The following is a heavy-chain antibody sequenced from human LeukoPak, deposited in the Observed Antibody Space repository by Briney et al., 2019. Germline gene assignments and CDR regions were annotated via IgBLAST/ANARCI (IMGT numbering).Heavy chain of an antibody. D-gene: IGHD6-13*01. CDR3: ARDSSSSSWDHDAFDI. J-gene: IGHJ3*02. V-gene: IGHV1-2*04. CDR1: GYTFINYY. CDR2: INLHSDLT. Sequence: AAVKVSCKPSGYTFINYYLHWVRPAPGQGPEWMGWINLHSDLTKYADKLQGWVTMTRDTSISTAYMELSRLRSDDTAVYYCARDSSSSSWDHDAFDIWGQGTMVTVSS.